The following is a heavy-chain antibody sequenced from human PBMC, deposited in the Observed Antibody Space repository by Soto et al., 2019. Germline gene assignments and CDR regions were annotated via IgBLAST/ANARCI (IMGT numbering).Heavy chain of an antibody. CDR3: ASTVDTAMVTGPFDY. CDR1: GYTFTSYG. J-gene: IGHJ4*02. CDR2: ISAYNGNT. D-gene: IGHD5-18*01. V-gene: IGHV1-18*04. Sequence: GASVKVSCRASGYTFTSYGISWVRHAPGQGLEWMGWISAYNGNTNYAQKLQGRVTMTTDTSTSTAYIELRSLRSDDTAVYYCASTVDTAMVTGPFDYWGQGTLVTVSS.